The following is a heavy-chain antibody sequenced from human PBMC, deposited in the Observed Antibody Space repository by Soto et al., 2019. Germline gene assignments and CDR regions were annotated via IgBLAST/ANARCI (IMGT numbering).Heavy chain of an antibody. J-gene: IGHJ4*02. CDR1: GFTFSSYA. CDR3: AKEVGYSSGWSEFDY. V-gene: IGHV3-23*01. D-gene: IGHD6-19*01. CDR2: ISGSGIST. Sequence: EVQLLESGGGLVQPGGSLRLSCAASGFTFSSYAMSWVRQAPGKGLEWVSGISGSGISTYYADSVKGRFTISRDSSKNTLYLQMNSLRAEDTAAYYCAKEVGYSSGWSEFDYWGQGTLVTVSS.